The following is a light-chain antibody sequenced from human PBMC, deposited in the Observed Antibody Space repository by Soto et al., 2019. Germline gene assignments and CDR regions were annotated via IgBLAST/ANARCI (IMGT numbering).Light chain of an antibody. J-gene: IGKJ1*01. CDR2: AAS. V-gene: IGKV1-27*01. CDR3: QKYNSAPRT. Sequence: DIQMTQSPSSLSASVGDRVTITCRASQGISSYLAWYQQKPGEVPKLLIYAASTLQSGVPSQFSGSGSGTDFPLTISSLQPEDVATYYCQKYNSAPRTFGQGTKVEIK. CDR1: QGISSY.